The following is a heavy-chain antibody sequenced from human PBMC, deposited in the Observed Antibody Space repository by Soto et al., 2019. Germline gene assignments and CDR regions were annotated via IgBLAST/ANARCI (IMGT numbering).Heavy chain of an antibody. CDR3: ARAPWFDP. CDR2: MNPNTGNT. V-gene: IGHV1-8*01. CDR1: GYNFISYD. Sequence: QVQLVQSGAEVKKPGASVKVSCQASGYNFISYDINWVRQATGQGLEWMGWMNPNTGNTRYAQKFQGIVTMTRNTSISTAYMELSSLSSDDTAVYYCARAPWFDPWGQGTLVTVSS. J-gene: IGHJ5*02.